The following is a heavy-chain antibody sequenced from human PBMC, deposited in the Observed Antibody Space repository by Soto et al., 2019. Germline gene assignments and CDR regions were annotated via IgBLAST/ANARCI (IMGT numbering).Heavy chain of an antibody. CDR3: ATRVICIGYFPVDS. D-gene: IGHD3-3*01. CDR1: GGSFGNSA. V-gene: IGHV1-69*01. CDR2: FIPVYRTL. J-gene: IGHJ4*02. Sequence: QVLLVQSGAEVKKPGSSVKISCKASGGSFGNSAINWVRQTPGQGLECLGGFIPVYRTLNYAQKFQGRVTITADESTGTAYMTLSSLASNDTAVYYCATRVICIGYFPVDSWGQRTRVTVSS.